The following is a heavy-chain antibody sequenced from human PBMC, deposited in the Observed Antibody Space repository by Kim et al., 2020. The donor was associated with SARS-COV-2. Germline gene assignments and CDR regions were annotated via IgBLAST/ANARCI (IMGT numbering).Heavy chain of an antibody. CDR3: TTRVGY. J-gene: IGHJ4*02. CDR1: GFTFTTAW. D-gene: IGHD2-15*01. CDR2: IKAELDGGTI. Sequence: GGSLRLSCTASGFTFTTAWLSWVRQAPGRGLELVGRIKAELDGGTIDYAAPVIGRFSISRDDSKSTVYLQMNSLKTEDTAVYYCTTRVGYGGQGALVTVS. V-gene: IGHV3-15*01.